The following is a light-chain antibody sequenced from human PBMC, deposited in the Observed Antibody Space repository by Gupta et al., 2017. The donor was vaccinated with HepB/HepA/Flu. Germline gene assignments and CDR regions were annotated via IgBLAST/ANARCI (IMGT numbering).Light chain of an antibody. CDR1: QSVSSS. Sequence: EIVLTQSPATLSLSPGERATLSCRASQSVSSSLAWYQQKPGQAPRLLIYDASTSATGNTDRFSGSGSERDFTLTSIRPETEDFEVYYGRQRSNLPTFGGGTKVEIK. CDR2: DAS. CDR3: RQRSNLPT. V-gene: IGKV3-11*02. J-gene: IGKJ4*01.